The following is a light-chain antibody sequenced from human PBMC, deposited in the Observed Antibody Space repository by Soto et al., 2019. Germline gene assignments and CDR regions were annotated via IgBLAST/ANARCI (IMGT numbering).Light chain of an antibody. V-gene: IGLV2-8*01. CDR2: HVS. J-gene: IGLJ2*01. CDR3: SSYGGFNNVL. CDR1: SSDVGGYNY. Sequence: QSALTQPASVSGSPGQSITISCTGTSSDVGGYNYVSWYQQHPGKAPKLLIHHVSRRPSGVPARFSGSKSGNTASLTVSGLQTEDEADYYCSSYGGFNNVLFGGGTKVTVL.